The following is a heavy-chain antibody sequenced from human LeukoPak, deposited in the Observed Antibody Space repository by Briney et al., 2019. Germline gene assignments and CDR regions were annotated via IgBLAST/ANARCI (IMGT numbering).Heavy chain of an antibody. V-gene: IGHV5-51*01. Sequence: GESLKISCKGSGYIFTSCSIGWVRQMPGKGLEWMGIIYPGDSDTRYSLSFQGQVTISAGKSISTAYLQWSSLKASDTAMYYCARLTVRGYYDSSGYPSDAFDIWGQGTMVTVSS. CDR3: ARLTVRGYYDSSGYPSDAFDI. CDR2: IYPGDSDT. J-gene: IGHJ3*02. D-gene: IGHD3-22*01. CDR1: GYIFTSCS.